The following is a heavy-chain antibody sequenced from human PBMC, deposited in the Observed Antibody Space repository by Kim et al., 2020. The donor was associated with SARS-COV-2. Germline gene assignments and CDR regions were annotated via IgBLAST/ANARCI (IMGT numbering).Heavy chain of an antibody. V-gene: IGHV1-2*02. CDR1: GYTFTGYY. J-gene: IGHJ4*02. CDR3: ARDARLGGYDFWYYFDY. D-gene: IGHD3-3*01. CDR2: INPNSGGT. Sequence: ASVKVSCKASGYTFTGYYMHWVRQAPGQGLEWMGWINPNSGGTNYAQKFQGRVTMTRDTSISTAYMELSRLRSDDTAVYYCARDARLGGYDFWYYFDYWGQGTLVTVSS.